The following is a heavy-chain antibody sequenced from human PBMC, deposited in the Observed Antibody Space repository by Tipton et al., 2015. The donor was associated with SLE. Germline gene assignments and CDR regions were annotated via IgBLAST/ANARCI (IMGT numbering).Heavy chain of an antibody. CDR1: GGSISSHY. J-gene: IGHJ5*02. CDR2: ISYSGNT. D-gene: IGHD5-24*01. V-gene: IGHV4-59*11. Sequence: GLVKPSETLSLTCSVSGGSISSHYWSWIRQSPGKGLEWIGYISYSGNTNYNPSVRSRVSISLDTSKNQFSLKVKSVTTADTAVYYCARMRGGYNAHHWGQGILVTVSS. CDR3: ARMRGGYNAHH.